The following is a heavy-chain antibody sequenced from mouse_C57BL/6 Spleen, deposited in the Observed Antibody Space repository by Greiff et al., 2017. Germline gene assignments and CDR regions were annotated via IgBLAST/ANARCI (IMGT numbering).Heavy chain of an antibody. CDR2: IDPSDSET. J-gene: IGHJ4*01. V-gene: IGHV1-52*01. CDR3: ARYDGYGGAMDY. Sequence: QVQLQQPGAELVRPGSSVKLSCKASGYTFTSYWMHWVKQRPIQGLEWIGNIDPSDSETHYNQKFKDKATLTVDKSSSTAYMQLSSLTSEDSAVYYCARYDGYGGAMDYWGQGTSVTVSS. CDR1: GYTFTSYW. D-gene: IGHD2-3*01.